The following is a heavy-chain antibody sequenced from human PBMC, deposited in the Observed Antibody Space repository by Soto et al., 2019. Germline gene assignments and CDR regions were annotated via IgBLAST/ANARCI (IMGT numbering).Heavy chain of an antibody. D-gene: IGHD3-22*01. J-gene: IGHJ3*02. CDR1: GFTFSSYA. Sequence: GGSLRLSCAASGFTFSSYAMSWVRQAPGKGLEWVSAISGSGGSTYYADSVKGRFTISRDNSKNTLYLQMNSLRAEDTAVYYCAKDYYDSSGYYYGQDSDAFDIWGQGTMVTVSS. CDR2: ISGSGGST. V-gene: IGHV3-23*01. CDR3: AKDYYDSSGYYYGQDSDAFDI.